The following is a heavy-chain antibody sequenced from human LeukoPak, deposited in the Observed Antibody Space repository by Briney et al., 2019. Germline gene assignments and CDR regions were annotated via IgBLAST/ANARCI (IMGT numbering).Heavy chain of an antibody. V-gene: IGHV4-59*01. J-gene: IGHJ6*03. CDR1: GGSISSYY. Sequence: SETLSLTCTVSGGSISSYYWSWIRQPPGKGLEWIGYNYYSGSTNYNPSLKSRVTISVDTSKNQFSLKLSSVTAADTAVYYCARGAGDDYYYYYMDVWGKGTTVTVSS. CDR2: NYYSGST. D-gene: IGHD7-27*01. CDR3: ARGAGDDYYYYYMDV.